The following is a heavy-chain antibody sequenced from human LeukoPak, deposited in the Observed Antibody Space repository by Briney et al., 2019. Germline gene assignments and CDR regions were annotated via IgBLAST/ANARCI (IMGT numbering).Heavy chain of an antibody. CDR2: ISFDGSNK. D-gene: IGHD3-3*01. CDR1: ALIFSSYD. V-gene: IGHV3-30*18. Sequence: GGSLRLSCVASALIFSSYDMHWVRQAPGKGLEWVAVISFDGSNKNYADSVRGRFTISRDNSKNTLFLEVSSLRGDDTAVYYCAQGHYYEVLAGPQNSFGPWGQGTLVIVSS. J-gene: IGHJ5*02. CDR3: AQGHYYEVLAGPQNSFGP.